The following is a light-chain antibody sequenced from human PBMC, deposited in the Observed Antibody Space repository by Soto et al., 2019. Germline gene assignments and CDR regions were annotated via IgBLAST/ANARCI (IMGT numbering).Light chain of an antibody. CDR2: DAS. V-gene: IGKV1-33*01. CDR3: QKYDNLPL. J-gene: IGKJ2*01. CDR1: QDIGKS. Sequence: DIPMTQSPSSLFASVGDRVTITCQASQDIGKSLNWYQQKPGKAPRLLIYDASSLETGVPPRFSGSGSGTDFAFTISSLQPEDIATYYCQKYDNLPLFGQGTKLEIK.